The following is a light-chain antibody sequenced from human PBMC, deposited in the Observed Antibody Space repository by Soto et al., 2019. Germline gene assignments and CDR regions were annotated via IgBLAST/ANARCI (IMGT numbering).Light chain of an antibody. Sequence: QSALTQPASVSGSPGQSITISCTGTSSDIDAYNYVSWYQQHPGKAPKLMIYDVSNRPSGISNRFSGSKSGNAASLTISGLQAEDEADYYCGSYTTSSNYVFGTGTKVTVL. CDR3: GSYTTSSNYV. V-gene: IGLV2-14*01. CDR2: DVS. CDR1: SSDIDAYNY. J-gene: IGLJ1*01.